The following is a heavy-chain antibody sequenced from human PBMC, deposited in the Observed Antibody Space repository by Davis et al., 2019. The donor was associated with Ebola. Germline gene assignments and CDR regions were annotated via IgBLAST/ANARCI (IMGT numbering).Heavy chain of an antibody. Sequence: PGGSLRLSCAASGFIFSSYWMHWVRQVPGKGLVWVSRISTDGSDTNYADSVKGRFTISRDNAKNTLYLQMNSLRAEDTAVYYCAREGKYCSGGSCYSGTDYWGQGTLVTVSS. CDR3: AREGKYCSGGSCYSGTDY. CDR1: GFIFSSYW. CDR2: ISTDGSDT. D-gene: IGHD2-15*01. V-gene: IGHV3-74*01. J-gene: IGHJ4*02.